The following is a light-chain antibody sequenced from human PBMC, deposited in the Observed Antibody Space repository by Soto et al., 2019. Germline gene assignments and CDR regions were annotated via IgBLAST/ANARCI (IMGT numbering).Light chain of an antibody. CDR3: QQYGTSAIT. V-gene: IGKV3-20*01. CDR1: QSVADNY. CDR2: AAS. Sequence: EIVLTQSPGTLSLSPGDRATLSCKASQSVADNYLAWYQQKPGQAPRLLIYAASRRAIGIPDTFSGSGSGTDFTLTITRLEPEDFALYYCQQYGTSAITFGQGTRLEIK. J-gene: IGKJ5*01.